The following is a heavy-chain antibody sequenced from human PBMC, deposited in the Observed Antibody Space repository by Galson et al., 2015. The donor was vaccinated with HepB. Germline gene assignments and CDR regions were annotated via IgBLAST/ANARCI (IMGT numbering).Heavy chain of an antibody. D-gene: IGHD1-1*01. Sequence: TLSLTCTASGCSINIGRNYWSRLRQPAGKGLEWISRIYGNGSTYYNPSLKSRVTMSVDTSKNQFSLKLSSVTAATTAGYYCARGHNPASTVDLIDYWGQGALVTVSS. J-gene: IGHJ4*02. CDR3: ARGHNPASTVDLIDY. CDR2: IYGNGST. V-gene: IGHV4-61*02. CDR1: GCSINIGRNY.